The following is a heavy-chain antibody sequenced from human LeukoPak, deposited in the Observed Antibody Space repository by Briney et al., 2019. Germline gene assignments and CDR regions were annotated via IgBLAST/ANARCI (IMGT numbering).Heavy chain of an antibody. V-gene: IGHV1-18*01. CDR3: ARDCRGGGGSCYPGGDYYYGMDV. CDR2: ISAYNGNT. J-gene: IGHJ6*02. Sequence: ASVKVSCKASGYTFTSDGISWVRQAPGQGLEWMGCISAYNGNTTYAQKLQGRVTMTTDTSTSTAYMALRSLRSDDTAVYYCARDCRGGGGSCYPGGDYYYGMDVWGQGTTVTVSS. CDR1: GYTFTSDG. D-gene: IGHD2-15*01.